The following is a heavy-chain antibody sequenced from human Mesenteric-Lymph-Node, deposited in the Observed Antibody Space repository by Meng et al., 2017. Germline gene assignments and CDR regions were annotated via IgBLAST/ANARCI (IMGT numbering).Heavy chain of an antibody. V-gene: IGHV3-23*01. D-gene: IGHD1-26*01. J-gene: IGHJ4*02. CDR1: GFTFGTYA. Sequence: GESLKISCEASGFTFGTYAMSWVRQAPGKGLEWVSGVRGSDGATFYADSVKGRFTVSRDNAKNTLYLLMNGLRADDTAVYHCAKGMHGASFNELDYWGQGTLVTVSS. CDR2: VRGSDGAT. CDR3: AKGMHGASFNELDY.